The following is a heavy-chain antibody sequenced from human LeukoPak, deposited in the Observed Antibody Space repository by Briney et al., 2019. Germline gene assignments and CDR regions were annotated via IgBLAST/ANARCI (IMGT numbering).Heavy chain of an antibody. CDR2: IGTYTGNR. V-gene: IGHV1-18*01. CDR1: GYTFTSLG. CDR3: ARDGGVTTTPDY. Sequence: GASVKVSCKASGYTFTSLGINWVRQAPGQGLEWMGWIGTYTGNRNFAQKFQGRVTLTTDASTSTVFMELRGLTSDDTAVYYCARDGGVTTTPDYWGQGTLVTVSS. D-gene: IGHD4-17*01. J-gene: IGHJ4*02.